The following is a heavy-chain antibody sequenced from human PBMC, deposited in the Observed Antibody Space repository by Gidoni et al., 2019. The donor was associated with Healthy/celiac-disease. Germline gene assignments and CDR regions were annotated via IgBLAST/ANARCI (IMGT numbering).Heavy chain of an antibody. J-gene: IGHJ4*02. CDR1: GSTFSSYS. Sequence: EVQLVESGGGLVKPGGSLSLTCAAAGSTFSSYSMNWVRQAPGKGLEWGSSISRSSSYIYCADSVKGRFTISRDNAKNSLYLQMNSLRAEDTAVYYCAGNYDFCSFDYWGQGTLVTVSS. V-gene: IGHV3-21*01. CDR2: ISRSSSYI. D-gene: IGHD3-3*01. CDR3: AGNYDFCSFDY.